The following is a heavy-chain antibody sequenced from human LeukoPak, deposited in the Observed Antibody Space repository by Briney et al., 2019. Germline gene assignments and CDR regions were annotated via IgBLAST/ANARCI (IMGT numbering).Heavy chain of an antibody. J-gene: IGHJ3*02. CDR2: INPYSGAT. V-gene: IGHV1-2*02. Sequence: ASVKLSCKASGYTFTGSYMHWVRQAPGQGLEWMGWINPYSGATNYAQKFQGRITMTRDTSISTAYMELSRLRSDDTAVYYCTREDDNSYDAFDIWGQGTMVTVSS. CDR3: TREDDNSYDAFDI. D-gene: IGHD1-1*01. CDR1: GYTFTGSY.